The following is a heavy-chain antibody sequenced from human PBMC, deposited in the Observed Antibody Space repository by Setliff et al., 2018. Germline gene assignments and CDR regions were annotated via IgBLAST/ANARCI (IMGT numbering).Heavy chain of an antibody. J-gene: IGHJ4*02. V-gene: IGHV1-8*02. CDR1: GYTFTSYD. Sequence: ASVKVSCKASGYTFTSYDINWVRQATGQGLEWMGWMDPNSGNKGYAQKFQGRVTMTRNTSISTAYMELSSLRSEDTAVYYCARRVGSVGIQLPDYWGQGTLVTVSS. CDR2: MDPNSGNK. D-gene: IGHD5-18*01. CDR3: ARRVGSVGIQLPDY.